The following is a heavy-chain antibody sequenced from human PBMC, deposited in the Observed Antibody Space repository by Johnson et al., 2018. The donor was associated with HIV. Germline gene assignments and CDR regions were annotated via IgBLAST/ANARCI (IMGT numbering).Heavy chain of an antibody. Sequence: QVQLVESGGGVVQPGRSLRLSCAASGFTFSSYAMHWVHQAPGKGLEWVAVISYDGSSTSYADSVKGRFTISRDNAKNTLYLQMNSLRAEDTAVYYCARESGGQYDAFDIWGQGTMVTVSS. CDR3: ARESGGQYDAFDI. CDR2: ISYDGSST. D-gene: IGHD3-16*01. V-gene: IGHV3-30*04. J-gene: IGHJ3*02. CDR1: GFTFSSYA.